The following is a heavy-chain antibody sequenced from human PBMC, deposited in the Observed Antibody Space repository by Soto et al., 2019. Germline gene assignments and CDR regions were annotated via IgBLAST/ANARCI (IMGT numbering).Heavy chain of an antibody. CDR3: AHRVLRTVFGLVTTTAIYFDF. CDR2: IYWDVDK. Sequence: QITLNESGPTQVKPRQTLTLTCTFSGFSLTTSGVGVGWIRQSPGKAPEWLALIYWDVDKRYSPSLKRRLTITKDTAKNQVVLTMADLDPADTATYYCAHRVLRTVFGLVTTTAIYFDFWGQGTPVAVSS. D-gene: IGHD3-3*01. CDR1: GFSLTTSGVG. V-gene: IGHV2-5*02. J-gene: IGHJ4*02.